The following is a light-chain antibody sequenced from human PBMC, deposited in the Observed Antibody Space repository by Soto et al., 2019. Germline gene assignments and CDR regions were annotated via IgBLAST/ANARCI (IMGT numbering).Light chain of an antibody. CDR3: QQYGSSRT. CDR1: QSVSSSY. V-gene: IGKV3-20*01. J-gene: IGKJ1*01. CDR2: GAS. Sequence: EIVLTQSPGTLSLSPGERVTLSCRASQSVSSSYLAWYQQKPGQAPRVLTYGASSRATGVPNRFSGSGSGTDSTLTISRLEPEDFAVYYCQQYGSSRTFGQGTRVEIK.